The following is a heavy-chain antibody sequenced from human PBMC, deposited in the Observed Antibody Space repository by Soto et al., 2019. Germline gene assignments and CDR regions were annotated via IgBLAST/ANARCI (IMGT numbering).Heavy chain of an antibody. J-gene: IGHJ6*02. D-gene: IGHD6-13*01. CDR2: MNPNSGNT. CDR1: GYTFTSYD. CDR3: ARRGYSSSWYYYYYYGMDV. Sequence: QVQLVQSGAEVKKPGASVKVSCKASGYTFTSYDINWVRQATGQGLEWMGWMNPNSGNTGYAQKFQDRVTMTRNTSIRTAYMELSRLRSEDTAVYYCARRGYSSSWYYYYYYGMDVWGQGTTVTVSS. V-gene: IGHV1-8*01.